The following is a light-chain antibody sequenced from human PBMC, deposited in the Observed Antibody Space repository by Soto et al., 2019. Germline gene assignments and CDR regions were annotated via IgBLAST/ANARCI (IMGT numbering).Light chain of an antibody. Sequence: DIQMIQSPSSLSASVGDRVTITCRAGQSISSYLNWYQQKPGKAPKLLIYAASSLQSGVPSRFSGSGSGTDFTLTISSLQPEDFATYYCQQSYSTPITFGQGTRLEIK. CDR3: QQSYSTPIT. CDR2: AAS. J-gene: IGKJ5*01. CDR1: QSISSY. V-gene: IGKV1-39*01.